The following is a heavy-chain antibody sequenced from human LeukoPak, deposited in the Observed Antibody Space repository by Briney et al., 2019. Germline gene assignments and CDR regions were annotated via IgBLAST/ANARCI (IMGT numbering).Heavy chain of an antibody. Sequence: PSETLSLTCNVSGYTMNSGYYWSWIRQTPGNGLEWIGETTHSGSTDYNPSLKSRVSVSVDTSKNQFSLKLNSVTAADTAVYYCARGPAYSWLRAGSVCYFDFWGQGVLVTVSS. CDR3: ARGPAYSWLRAGSVCYFDF. CDR2: TTHSGST. D-gene: IGHD3-10*01. V-gene: IGHV4-34*01. J-gene: IGHJ4*02. CDR1: GYTMNSGYY.